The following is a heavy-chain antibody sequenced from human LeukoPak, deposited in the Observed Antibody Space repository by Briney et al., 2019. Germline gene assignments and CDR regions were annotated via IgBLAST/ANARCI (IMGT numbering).Heavy chain of an antibody. Sequence: SETLSLTCTVSGGSISSYYWGWTRQPPGKGPEWIGYIYNSGSTNYNPSLKSRVTISVDTAKNQFSLKLSYVTAADTAVYYCARGGYSYGYDDDFDYWGQGTLVTVSS. J-gene: IGHJ4*02. V-gene: IGHV4-59*01. CDR2: IYNSGST. CDR3: ARGGYSYGYDDDFDY. CDR1: GGSISSYY. D-gene: IGHD5-18*01.